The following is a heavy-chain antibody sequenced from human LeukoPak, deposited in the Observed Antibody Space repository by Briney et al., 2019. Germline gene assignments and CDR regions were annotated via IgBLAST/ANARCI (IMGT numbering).Heavy chain of an antibody. V-gene: IGHV4-39*02. CDR2: MYYSGTT. CDR1: VGSISSSSYY. J-gene: IGHJ4*02. CDR3: ARDSGKWRSPPYFDY. Sequence: PSETLSLTCTVSVGSISSSSYYWGWIRQPPGKGLEWIGSMYYSGTTYYNPSLKSRLTTSVDTSKSPFSLKLSSVTAADTAVHYCARDSGKWRSPPYFDYWGQGTLVTVSS. D-gene: IGHD5-12*01.